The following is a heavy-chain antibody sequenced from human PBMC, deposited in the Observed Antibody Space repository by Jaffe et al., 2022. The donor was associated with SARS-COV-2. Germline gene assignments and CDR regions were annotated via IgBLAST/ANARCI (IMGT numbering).Heavy chain of an antibody. CDR3: ASRGKPTDLQENWFDP. D-gene: IGHD3-10*01. CDR2: INHSGST. V-gene: IGHV4-34*01. J-gene: IGHJ5*02. CDR1: GGSFSGYY. Sequence: QVQLQQWGAGLLKPSETLSLTCAVYGGSFSGYYWSWIRQPPGKGLEWIGEINHSGSTNYNPSLKSRVTISVDTSKNQFSLKLSSVTAADTAVYYCASRGKPTDLQENWFDPWGQGTLVTVSS.